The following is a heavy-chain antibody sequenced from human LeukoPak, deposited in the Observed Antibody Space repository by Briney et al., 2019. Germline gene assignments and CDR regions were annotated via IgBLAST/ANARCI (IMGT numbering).Heavy chain of an antibody. D-gene: IGHD6-25*01. CDR2: VKGDGVTT. CDR1: GFTFNAYA. V-gene: IGHV3-43*02. J-gene: IGHJ4*02. CDR3: ARDVAAFDY. Sequence: GGSLRLSCAASGFTFNAYAIHWVRQAPGKGLEWGSLVKGDGVTTDYANSVKGRFTVSRDNSKNSLYLQMNSLRVEDTAVYYCARDVAAFDYWGPGTLVTVSS.